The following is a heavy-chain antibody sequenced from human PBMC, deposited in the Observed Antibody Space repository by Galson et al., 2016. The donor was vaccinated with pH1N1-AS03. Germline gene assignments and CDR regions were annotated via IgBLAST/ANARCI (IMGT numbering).Heavy chain of an antibody. Sequence: SVKVSCKASGYTFSNFGMSWVRQAPGQGLEWMGWISPQNGNTQYAQRLEGRVTMTTDTSTSTAYTELWSLTYDDTAVYYCARAAPFDPWGQGTLVIVSS. CDR2: ISPQNGNT. CDR1: GYTFSNFG. J-gene: IGHJ5*02. D-gene: IGHD2-15*01. CDR3: ARAAPFDP. V-gene: IGHV1-18*04.